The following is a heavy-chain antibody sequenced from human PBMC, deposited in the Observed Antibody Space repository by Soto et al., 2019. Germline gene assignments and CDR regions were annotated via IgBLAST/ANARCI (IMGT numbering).Heavy chain of an antibody. CDR3: ARGLRYFDWLLVY. CDR2: INHSGST. J-gene: IGHJ4*02. D-gene: IGHD3-9*01. Sequence: QVQLQQWGAGLLKPSETLSLTCAVYGGSFSGYYWSWIRQPPGKGLEWIGEINHSGSTNYNPSLTSRVTISVETSKNQFSLKLSSVTAADTAVYYCARGLRYFDWLLVYWGQGTLVTVSS. V-gene: IGHV4-34*01. CDR1: GGSFSGYY.